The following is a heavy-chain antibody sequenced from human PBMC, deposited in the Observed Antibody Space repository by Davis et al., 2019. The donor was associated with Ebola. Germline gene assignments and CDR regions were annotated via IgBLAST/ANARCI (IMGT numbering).Heavy chain of an antibody. D-gene: IGHD5-24*01. Sequence: PSETLSLTCTVSGGSISSYYWSWIRQPPGKGLEWIGYIYYSGSTNYNPSLKSRVTISVDTSKNQFSLKLSSVTAADTAVYYCARDPGGYKSLQHGGYYYGMDVWGQGTTVTVSS. CDR2: IYYSGST. V-gene: IGHV4-59*01. CDR1: GGSISSYY. J-gene: IGHJ6*02. CDR3: ARDPGGYKSLQHGGYYYGMDV.